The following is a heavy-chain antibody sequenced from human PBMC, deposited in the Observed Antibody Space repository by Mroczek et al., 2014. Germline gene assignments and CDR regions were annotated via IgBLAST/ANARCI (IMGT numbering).Heavy chain of an antibody. CDR2: ISAYNGNT. CDR3: ARVRGRGYSGYDDYYYYYYMDV. CDR1: GYTFTSYG. V-gene: IGHV1-18*01. Sequence: QVQLVQSGAEVKKPGASVKVSCKASGYTFTSYGISWVRQAPGQGLEWMGWISAYNGNTNYAQKLQGRVTMTTDTSTSTAYMELRSLRSDDTAVYYCARVRGRGYSGYDDYYYYYYMDVVGQRDHGHRLL. J-gene: IGHJ6*03. D-gene: IGHD5-12*01.